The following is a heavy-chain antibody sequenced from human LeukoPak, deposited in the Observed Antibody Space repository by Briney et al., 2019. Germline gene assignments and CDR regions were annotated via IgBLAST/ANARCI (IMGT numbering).Heavy chain of an antibody. V-gene: IGHV3-33*06. CDR1: GFTFSSYG. J-gene: IGHJ5*02. D-gene: IGHD3-3*01. CDR2: IWYDGSNK. Sequence: PGGSLRLSCAASGFTFSSYGLHWVRQAPGKGLEWVAVIWYDGSNKYYADSAKGRFTISRDNSKNTLYLQMNSLRAEDTAVYYCAKGGDFWSGYYSQNWFDPWGQGTLVTVSS. CDR3: AKGGDFWSGYYSQNWFDP.